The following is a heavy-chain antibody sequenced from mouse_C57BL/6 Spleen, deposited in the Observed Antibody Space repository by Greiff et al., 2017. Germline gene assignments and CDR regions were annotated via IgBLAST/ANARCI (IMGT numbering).Heavy chain of an antibody. Sequence: VQLQQSGAELVRPGASVKLSCKASGYTFTDYYINWVKQRPGQGLEWIARIYPGSGNTYYNEKFKGKATLTAEKSSSTAYMQLSSLTSDDSAVYFCARGANWDEGNYVDYWGQGTTLTVSS. D-gene: IGHD4-1*01. CDR3: ARGANWDEGNYVDY. CDR1: GYTFTDYY. V-gene: IGHV1-76*01. CDR2: IYPGSGNT. J-gene: IGHJ2*01.